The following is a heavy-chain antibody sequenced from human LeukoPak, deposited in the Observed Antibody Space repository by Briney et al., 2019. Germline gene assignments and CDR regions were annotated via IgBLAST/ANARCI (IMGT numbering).Heavy chain of an antibody. D-gene: IGHD6-13*01. CDR1: GYSFTSYW. J-gene: IGHJ2*01. CDR2: IYPGDSDT. V-gene: IGHV5-51*01. CDR3: AREGGAAAGAYWYFDL. Sequence: GESLKISCKGSGYSFTSYWIGWVRQMPGKGLEWMGIIYPGDSDTRYSPSFQGQVTISADKSISTAYLQWSSLKASDTAMYCCAREGGAAAGAYWYFDLWGRGTLVTVSS.